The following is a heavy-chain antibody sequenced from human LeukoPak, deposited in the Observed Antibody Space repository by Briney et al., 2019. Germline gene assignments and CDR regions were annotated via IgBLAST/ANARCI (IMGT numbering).Heavy chain of an antibody. CDR2: IYYSGST. CDR3: ARVGATYEAFDI. J-gene: IGHJ3*02. D-gene: IGHD1-26*01. CDR1: GGSISSYY. Sequence: SKTLSLTCTVSGGSISSYYWSWIRQPPGKGLEWIGYIYYSGSTNYNPSLKSRVTISVDTSKNQFSLKLSSVTAADTAVYYCARVGATYEAFDIWGQGTMVTVSS. V-gene: IGHV4-59*01.